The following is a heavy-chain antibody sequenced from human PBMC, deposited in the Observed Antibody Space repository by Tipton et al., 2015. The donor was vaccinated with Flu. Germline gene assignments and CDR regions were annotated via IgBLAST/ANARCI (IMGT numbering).Heavy chain of an antibody. CDR2: VFHSGNT. CDR3: ARRDYSNYVSEPKNWFDP. J-gene: IGHJ5*02. V-gene: IGHV4-39*07. Sequence: GLVKPSETLSLTCAVSGDSIRSSNYYWGWIRQPPGKGLEWIGNVFHSGNTYHNPSLKRRVTISLDTSKNQFSLKLTSVTAADTAVYYCARRDYSNYVSEPKNWFDPWGQGALVTVSS. CDR1: GDSIRSSNYY. D-gene: IGHD4-11*01.